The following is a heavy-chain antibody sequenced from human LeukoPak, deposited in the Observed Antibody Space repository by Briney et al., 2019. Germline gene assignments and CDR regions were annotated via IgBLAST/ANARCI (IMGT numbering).Heavy chain of an antibody. D-gene: IGHD3-16*01. CDR3: ARETSQKGAHYMDV. CDR2: IYTSGST. Sequence: SETLSLTCTVSGGSISSGSYYWSWIRQPAGKGLEWIGRIYTSGSTNYNPSLKSRITISVDTSKNQFSLKLSSVTAADTAVYYCARETSQKGAHYMDVWGKGTTVTISS. V-gene: IGHV4-61*02. J-gene: IGHJ6*03. CDR1: GGSISSGSYY.